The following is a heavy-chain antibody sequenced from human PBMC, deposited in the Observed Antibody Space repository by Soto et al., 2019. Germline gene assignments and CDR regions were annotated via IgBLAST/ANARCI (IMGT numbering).Heavy chain of an antibody. D-gene: IGHD6-19*01. J-gene: IGHJ4*02. V-gene: IGHV1-18*04. CDR1: GYTYTKYI. CDR3: VREFLAGSVDN. CDR2: ISAYNGDP. Sequence: QVQLVQSGAAVKKPGASVKVSCKSSGYTYTKYIIAWVLQAPGQGLEWMGWISAYNGDPQYAPELHGRVTFTSVTSTSTAYRELRSLTSDDAAVYYCVREFLAGSVDNWGQGTRVTVSS.